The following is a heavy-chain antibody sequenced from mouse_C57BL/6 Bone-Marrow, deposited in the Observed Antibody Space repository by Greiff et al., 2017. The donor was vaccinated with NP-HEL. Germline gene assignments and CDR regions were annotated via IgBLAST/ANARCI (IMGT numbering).Heavy chain of an antibody. V-gene: IGHV1-22*01. J-gene: IGHJ1*03. CDR1: GYTFTDYN. CDR3: ARSRGDGGYFDV. Sequence: EVQLQQSGPELVKPGASVKMSCKASGYTFTDYNMHWVKQSHGKSLEWIGYINPNNGGTSYNQKFKGKATLTVNKSSSTAYMELRSLTSEDSAVYYCARSRGDGGYFDVWGTGTTVTVSS. CDR2: INPNNGGT. D-gene: IGHD3-3*01.